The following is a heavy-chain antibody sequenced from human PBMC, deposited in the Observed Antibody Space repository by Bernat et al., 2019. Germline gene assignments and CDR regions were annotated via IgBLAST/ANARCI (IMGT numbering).Heavy chain of an antibody. CDR2: IYYSGST. CDR1: GGSISTGSHY. Sequence: QLQLQESGPGLVKPSETLSLTCTVSGGSISTGSHYWGWIRQPPGKRLEWIGSIYYSGSTYYNPSLKSRVTISVDTSKNHFSLRLSSVTAADTAVYYCAGIYGGADYWGQGTLVTVSS. V-gene: IGHV4-39*02. J-gene: IGHJ4*02. D-gene: IGHD4-23*01. CDR3: AGIYGGADY.